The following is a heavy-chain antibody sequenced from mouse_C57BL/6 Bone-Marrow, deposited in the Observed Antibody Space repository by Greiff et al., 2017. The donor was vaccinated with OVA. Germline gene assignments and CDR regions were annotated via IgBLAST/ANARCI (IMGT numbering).Heavy chain of an antibody. CDR2: IWSGGST. CDR1: GFSLTSYG. Sequence: QVQLQQSGPGLVQPSQSLSITCTVSGFSLTSYGVHWVRQSPGKGLEWLGVIWSGGSTDYNAAFISRLSISKDNSKSQVFFKMNSLQADDTAIYYCASYGNYVRSWFAYWGQGTLVTVSA. CDR3: ASYGNYVRSWFAY. V-gene: IGHV2-2*01. D-gene: IGHD2-1*01. J-gene: IGHJ3*01.